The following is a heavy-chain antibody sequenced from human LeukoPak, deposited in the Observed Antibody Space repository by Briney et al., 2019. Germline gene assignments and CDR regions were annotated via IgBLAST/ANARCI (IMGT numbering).Heavy chain of an antibody. V-gene: IGHV3-48*01. CDR3: ARGPENYDFWSGYSRPPDY. D-gene: IGHD3-3*01. J-gene: IGHJ4*02. CDR2: ISSSSSTI. CDR1: GFTFSSYS. Sequence: GGSLRLSCAASGFTFSSYSMNWVRQAPGKGLEWVSYISSSSSTIYYADSVKGRFTISRDNAKNSLYLQMNSLRAEDTAVYYCARGPENYDFWSGYSRPPDYWGQGTLVTVSS.